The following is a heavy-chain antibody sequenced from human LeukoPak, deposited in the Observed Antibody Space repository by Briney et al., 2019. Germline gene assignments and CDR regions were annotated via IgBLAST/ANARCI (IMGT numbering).Heavy chain of an antibody. Sequence: SETLSLTCAVSGGSISSGGYSWGWIRQPPGKGLEWIGYIYHSGSTYYNPSLKSRVTISVDRSKNQFSLKLSSVTAADTAVYYCARTSSYYDFWSGPSDLNWFDPWGQGTLVAVSS. CDR1: GGSISSGGYS. D-gene: IGHD3-3*01. J-gene: IGHJ5*02. V-gene: IGHV4-30-2*01. CDR2: IYHSGST. CDR3: ARTSSYYDFWSGPSDLNWFDP.